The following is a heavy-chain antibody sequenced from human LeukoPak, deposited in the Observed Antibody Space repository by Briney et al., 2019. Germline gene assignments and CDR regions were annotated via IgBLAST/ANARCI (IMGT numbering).Heavy chain of an antibody. CDR2: IKEDGSEK. D-gene: IGHD4/OR15-4a*01. CDR3: ARYQDGATYNDAFDI. V-gene: IGHV3-7*01. J-gene: IGHJ3*02. CDR1: GFSFSTYW. Sequence: GGSLRLSCAASGFSFSTYWMTWVRQAPGKGLEWVATIKEDGSEKFYMDSVKGRFTISRDNAKNSLYLQVNSLRAEDTAVYFCARYQDGATYNDAFDIWGQGTMVSVSS.